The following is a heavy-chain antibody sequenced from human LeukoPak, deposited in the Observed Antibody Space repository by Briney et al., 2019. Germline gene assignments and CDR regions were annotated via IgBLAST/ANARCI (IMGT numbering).Heavy chain of an antibody. CDR1: GFTFSMYW. D-gene: IGHD4-23*01. CDR2: INKDGSDK. CDR3: ARDAGYGGNSDY. V-gene: IGHV3-7*01. Sequence: SGGSLRLSCAASGFTFSMYWMTWVRQAPGKGLESVAYINKDGSDKYYVDSVKGRFTVSRDNAKNSLYLQMNSLRAEDTAVYYCARDAGYGGNSDYWGQGTLVTVSS. J-gene: IGHJ4*02.